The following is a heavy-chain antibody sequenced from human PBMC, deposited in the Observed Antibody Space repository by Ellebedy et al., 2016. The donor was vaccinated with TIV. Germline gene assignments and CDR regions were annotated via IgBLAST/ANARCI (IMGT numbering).Heavy chain of an antibody. J-gene: IGHJ4*02. CDR1: GFTFSGYY. D-gene: IGHD6-13*01. V-gene: IGHV3-11*01. CDR2: ISYSGDLM. Sequence: PGGSLRLSCAASGFTFSGYYMSWFRQAPGKGPEWVSYISYSGDLMYYADSVKGRFTTSRDNAGNSLYLHMNSLRAEDTAVYYCARLGVIAAAGASDSWGQGTLVIVSS. CDR3: ARLGVIAAAGASDS.